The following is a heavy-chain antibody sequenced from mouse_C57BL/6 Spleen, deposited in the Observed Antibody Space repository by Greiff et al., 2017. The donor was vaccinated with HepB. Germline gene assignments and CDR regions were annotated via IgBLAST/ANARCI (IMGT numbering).Heavy chain of an antibody. CDR3: ARKEGIYYGNYFDY. J-gene: IGHJ2*01. D-gene: IGHD2-1*01. CDR1: GYTFTSYW. CDR2: IYPGSGST. V-gene: IGHV1-55*01. Sequence: QVQLQQPGAELVKPGASVKMSCKASGYTFTSYWITWVKQRPGQGLEWIGDIYPGSGSTNYNEKFKSKATLTVDTSSSTAYMQLSSLTSEDSAVYYCARKEGIYYGNYFDYWGQGTTLTVSS.